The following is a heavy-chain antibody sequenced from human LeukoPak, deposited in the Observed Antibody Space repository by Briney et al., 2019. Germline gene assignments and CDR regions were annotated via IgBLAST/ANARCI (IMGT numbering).Heavy chain of an antibody. CDR1: GGSFSESY. CDR3: ARGGGLRYFDWLLGPYFDY. CDR2: INHSGST. Sequence: SETLSLTCAVYGGSFSESYWSWIRQPPGKGLEWIGEINHSGSTNYNPSLKSRVTISVDTSKNQFSLKLSSVTAADTAVYYCARGGGLRYFDWLLGPYFDYWGQGTLVTVSS. D-gene: IGHD3-9*01. J-gene: IGHJ4*02. V-gene: IGHV4-34*01.